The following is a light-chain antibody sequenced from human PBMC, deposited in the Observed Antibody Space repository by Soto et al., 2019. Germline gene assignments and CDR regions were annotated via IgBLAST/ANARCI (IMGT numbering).Light chain of an antibody. CDR2: AAS. CDR3: HKYNHAPT. V-gene: IGKV1-27*01. J-gene: IGKJ4*01. CDR1: RGISNY. Sequence: IQTTQSPSSLSASVGDRVTITCRASRGISNYLTWYQQKPGKVPELLIYAASTLQSGVPSRFSGSGSGTEFSLTISGLQPEDVATYYCHKYNHAPTFGGGTKVEIK.